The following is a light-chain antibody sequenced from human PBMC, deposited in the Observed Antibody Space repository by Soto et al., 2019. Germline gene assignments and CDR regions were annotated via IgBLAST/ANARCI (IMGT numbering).Light chain of an antibody. Sequence: EIVLTQSPGTLSLSPGERATLSCRTSQRVSSNYLAWYQQKAGQAPRLLIYGAFNRATGIPDRFSGSGSGTDFTLTISRLEPEDFAVYYCQQYGNSPSWTFGQGTKVEIK. CDR1: QRVSSNY. CDR3: QQYGNSPSWT. J-gene: IGKJ1*01. V-gene: IGKV3-20*01. CDR2: GAF.